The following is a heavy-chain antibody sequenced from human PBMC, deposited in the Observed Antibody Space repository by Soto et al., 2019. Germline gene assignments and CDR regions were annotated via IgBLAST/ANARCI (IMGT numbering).Heavy chain of an antibody. D-gene: IGHD6-13*01. Sequence: GGSLRLSCAASGFTFSTYGMHWVRQAPGKGLEWVAGISNDGRNKFYADSVKGRFTISRDNSKNTLDLQMNTLRAEDTAVYYCAKDQDSWRLDYWGQGTLVTVSS. CDR1: GFTFSTYG. J-gene: IGHJ4*02. CDR3: AKDQDSWRLDY. CDR2: ISNDGRNK. V-gene: IGHV3-30*18.